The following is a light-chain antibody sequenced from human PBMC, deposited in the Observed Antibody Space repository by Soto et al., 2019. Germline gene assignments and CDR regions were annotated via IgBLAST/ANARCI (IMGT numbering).Light chain of an antibody. CDR1: QGISSY. CDR3: LQLNSYPIT. Sequence: DIQLTQSPSFLSASVGDRVTITCRASQGISSYLAWYQQKPGKAPKLLIYAAPTLQSGVPSRFSGSGSGTDFTLTINSLQPEDFATYYCLQLNSYPITFGQGTRLEI. CDR2: AAP. V-gene: IGKV1-9*01. J-gene: IGKJ5*01.